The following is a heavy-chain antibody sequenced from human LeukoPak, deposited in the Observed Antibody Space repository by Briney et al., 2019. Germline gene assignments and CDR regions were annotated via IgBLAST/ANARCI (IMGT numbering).Heavy chain of an antibody. CDR2: ISSNGGST. Sequence: GRSLRLSCAASGFTFSSYAMHWVRQAPGKGLEYVSAISSNGGSTYYANSVKGRFTISRDNSKNTLYLQMGSLRAEDMAVYYCARRYCSGGSCYAQFFDYWGQGTLVTVSS. CDR1: GFTFSSYA. V-gene: IGHV3-64*01. CDR3: ARRYCSGGSCYAQFFDY. J-gene: IGHJ4*02. D-gene: IGHD2-15*01.